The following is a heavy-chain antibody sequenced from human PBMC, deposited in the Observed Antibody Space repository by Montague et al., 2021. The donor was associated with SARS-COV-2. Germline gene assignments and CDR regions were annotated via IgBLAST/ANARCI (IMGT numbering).Heavy chain of an antibody. CDR3: AGAFGSSFDF. V-gene: IGHV4-4*07. J-gene: IGHJ4*02. D-gene: IGHD6-13*01. Sequence: SETLSLTCTVSFGSVKNYFWSWIRQPVGMGLEWIGRIFVTGGTKXTPSLKSRVTMSLDTSKNQFSLKLRSVTAADTAIYYCAGAFGSSFDFWGQGILVAVSS. CDR1: FGSVKNYF. CDR2: IFVTGGT.